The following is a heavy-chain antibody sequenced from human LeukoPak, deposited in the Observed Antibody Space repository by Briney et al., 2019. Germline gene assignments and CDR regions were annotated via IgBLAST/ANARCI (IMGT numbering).Heavy chain of an antibody. V-gene: IGHV3-23*01. Sequence: GGSLRLSCAASGLTFSSYAMSWVRQAPGKGLEWVSAISGSGGSTYYADSVKGRFTISRDNSKNTLYLQMNSLRAEDTAVYYCATAWGRASGIYWDLYYFDYWGQGTLVTVSS. CDR2: ISGSGGST. D-gene: IGHD1-26*01. CDR3: ATAWGRASGIYWDLYYFDY. J-gene: IGHJ4*02. CDR1: GLTFSSYA.